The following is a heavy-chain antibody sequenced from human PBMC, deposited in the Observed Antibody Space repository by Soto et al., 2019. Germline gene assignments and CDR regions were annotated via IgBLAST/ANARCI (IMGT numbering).Heavy chain of an antibody. Sequence: GESLKISCKGSGYSFTSYWIGWVRQMPGKGLEWMGIIYPGDSDTRYSPSFQGQVTISADKSISTAYLQWSSLKASDTAMYYCARRYCSGGSCYPYYFDYWGQGTLVTVS. CDR2: IYPGDSDT. CDR1: GYSFTSYW. D-gene: IGHD2-15*01. V-gene: IGHV5-51*01. J-gene: IGHJ4*02. CDR3: ARRYCSGGSCYPYYFDY.